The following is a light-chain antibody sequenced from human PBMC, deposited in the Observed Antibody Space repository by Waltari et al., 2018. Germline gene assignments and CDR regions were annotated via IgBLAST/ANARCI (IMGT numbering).Light chain of an antibody. V-gene: IGLV4-69*01. J-gene: IGLJ2*01. CDR2: LNSDGSH. Sequence: QLVLTQSPSASASLGASVKLTCTLSSGHNRYALAGHQQQPEKGPRYLMKLNSDGSHNKGDGIPDRFSGSSSGAERYLTISSLQSEDEADYYCQTWDAGIVLFGGGTKLTVL. CDR1: SGHNRYA. CDR3: QTWDAGIVL.